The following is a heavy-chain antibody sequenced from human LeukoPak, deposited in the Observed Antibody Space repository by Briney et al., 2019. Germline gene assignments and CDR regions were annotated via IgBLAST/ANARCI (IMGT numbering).Heavy chain of an antibody. CDR2: INPSGGST. Sequence: GASVKVSCKASGYTFTGYYMHWVRQAPGQGLEWMGIINPSGGSTSYAQKFQGRVTMTRDTSTSTVYMELSSLRSEDTAVYYCARVSEPITISAGMDVWGQGTTVTVSS. V-gene: IGHV1-46*01. J-gene: IGHJ6*02. D-gene: IGHD3-3*01. CDR3: ARVSEPITISAGMDV. CDR1: GYTFTGYY.